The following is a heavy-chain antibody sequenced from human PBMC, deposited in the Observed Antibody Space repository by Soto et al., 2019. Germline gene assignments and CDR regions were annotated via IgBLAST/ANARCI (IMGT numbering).Heavy chain of an antibody. Sequence: SETLSLTCTVSGGSISSYYWSWIRQPPGKGLEWIGYIYYSGSTNYNPSLKSRVTISVDTSKNQFSLKLSSVTAADTAVYYCARQRGSRGYCSGGSCYRTGYNWFDPWGQGTLVTVSS. CDR2: IYYSGST. D-gene: IGHD2-15*01. J-gene: IGHJ5*02. CDR1: GGSISSYY. CDR3: ARQRGSRGYCSGGSCYRTGYNWFDP. V-gene: IGHV4-59*08.